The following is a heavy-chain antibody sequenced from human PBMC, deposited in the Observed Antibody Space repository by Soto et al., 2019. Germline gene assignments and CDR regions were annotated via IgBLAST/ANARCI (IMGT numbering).Heavy chain of an antibody. CDR2: ISAYNGNT. J-gene: IGHJ4*02. CDR3: ARDRKVAVAGSFND. D-gene: IGHD6-19*01. CDR1: GYTFTSYG. Sequence: ASVKVSCKASGYTFTSYGISWVRQAPGQGLEWMGWISAYNGNTNYAQKLQGRVTMTTDTSTSTAYMELRSLRSDDTAVYYCARDRKVAVAGSFNDWGQGTLVTV. V-gene: IGHV1-18*04.